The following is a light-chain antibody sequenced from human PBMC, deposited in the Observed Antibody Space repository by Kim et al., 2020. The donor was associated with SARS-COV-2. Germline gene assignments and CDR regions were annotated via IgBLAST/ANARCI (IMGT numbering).Light chain of an antibody. Sequence: IQLTQSPSTLSASVGDRVTITCRASQGISSYLAWYQQQPGLAPKVLIYSASTLQSGVPSRFSGSGSGTEFTLTISSLQPEDFATYYCQQLNSYPLTFGGGTKVEI. J-gene: IGKJ4*01. CDR1: QGISSY. CDR2: SAS. CDR3: QQLNSYPLT. V-gene: IGKV1-9*01.